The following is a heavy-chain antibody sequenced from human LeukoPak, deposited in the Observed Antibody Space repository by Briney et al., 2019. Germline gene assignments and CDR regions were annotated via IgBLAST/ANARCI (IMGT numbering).Heavy chain of an antibody. CDR3: ARGEVDTAMVTECWFDP. J-gene: IGHJ5*02. CDR1: GYTFTGYY. V-gene: IGHV1-2*02. Sequence: ASVKVSCKASGYTFTGYYMHWVRQAPGQGLEWMGWINPNSGGTNYAQKFQGRVTMTRDTSISTAYMELSRLTSDDTAAYYCARGEVDTAMVTECWFDPWGQGTLVTVSS. CDR2: INPNSGGT. D-gene: IGHD5-18*01.